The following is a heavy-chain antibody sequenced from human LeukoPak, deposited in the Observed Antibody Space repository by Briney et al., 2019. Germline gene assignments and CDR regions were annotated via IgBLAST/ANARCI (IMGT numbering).Heavy chain of an antibody. V-gene: IGHV3-30-3*02. J-gene: IGHJ4*02. CDR2: ISYDGSNN. Sequence: GGSLRLSCAASGFTFCSFAMHWVRQAPGKGPEWVAVISYDGSNNYYAGSVKGRFTISRDNSKNTLYLQMNSLRAEDTAVYYCASNTHRYYFDYWGQGTLVTVSS. CDR1: GFTFCSFA. CDR3: ASNTHRYYFDY. D-gene: IGHD2-2*02.